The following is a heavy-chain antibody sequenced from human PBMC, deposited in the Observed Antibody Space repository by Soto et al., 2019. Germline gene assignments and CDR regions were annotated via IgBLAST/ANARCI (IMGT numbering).Heavy chain of an antibody. V-gene: IGHV1-69*02. CDR2: IIPILGIA. Sequence: ASVKVSCKASGGTFSSYTISWVRQAPGQGLEWMGRIIPILGIANYAQKFQGRVTITADKSTSTAYMELSSLRSEDTAVYYCARSHSGGSVWKTYDYWGQGTLVTVSS. CDR3: ARSHSGGSVWKTYDY. D-gene: IGHD2-15*01. J-gene: IGHJ4*02. CDR1: GGTFSSYT.